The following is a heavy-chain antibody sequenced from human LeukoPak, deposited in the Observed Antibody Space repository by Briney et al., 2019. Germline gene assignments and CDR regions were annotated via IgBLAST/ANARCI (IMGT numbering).Heavy chain of an antibody. CDR1: GGSISSYY. CDR2: YSGSGST. CDR3: ARFLFLTGHLTLDY. V-gene: IGHV4-59*01. J-gene: IGHJ4*02. D-gene: IGHD3-9*01. Sequence: SETLSLTCTVSGGSISSYYWSWIRQPPGKGLEWIGYYSGSGSTTYNPPLKSRVTISVDTSKNQFSLKLNSVTAADTAVYFCARFLFLTGHLTLDYWGQGTLVTVSS.